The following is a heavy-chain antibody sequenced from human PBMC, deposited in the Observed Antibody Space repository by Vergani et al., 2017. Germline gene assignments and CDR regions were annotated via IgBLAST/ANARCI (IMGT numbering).Heavy chain of an antibody. CDR2: IYYSGST. V-gene: IGHV4-59*01. Sequence: QVQLPESGPGLVKPSETLSLTCTVSGGSISSYYWSWIRQPPGKGLEWIGYIYYSGSTNYNPSLKSRVTISVDTSKNQFSLKLSSVTAADTAVYYCARESPYGDSGMDVWGQGTTVTVSS. J-gene: IGHJ6*02. D-gene: IGHD4-17*01. CDR3: ARESPYGDSGMDV. CDR1: GGSISSYY.